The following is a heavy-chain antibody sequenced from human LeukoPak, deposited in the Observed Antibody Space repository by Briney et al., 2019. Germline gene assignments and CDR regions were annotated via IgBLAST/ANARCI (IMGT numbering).Heavy chain of an antibody. CDR2: IIPILGIT. D-gene: IGHD3-22*01. CDR1: GGTFTSYA. J-gene: IGHJ5*02. V-gene: IGHV1-69*04. Sequence: SVKVSCKASGGTFTSYAISWLRQSPGQGLEWMGRIIPILGITNSAQRFQCRVTITVDKSTSTAYMELSRLRSEETAVYYDARDRGYEDSSGYDIPRFGPWGQGTLVTVSS. CDR3: ARDRGYEDSSGYDIPRFGP.